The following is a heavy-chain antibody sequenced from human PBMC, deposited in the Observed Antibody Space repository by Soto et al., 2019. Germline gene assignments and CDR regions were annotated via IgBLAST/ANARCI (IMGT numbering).Heavy chain of an antibody. CDR2: INSDGSST. J-gene: IGHJ4*02. D-gene: IGHD5-12*01. V-gene: IGHV3-74*01. Sequence: HPGGSLRLSCAASGFTFSSYWMHWVRQAPGKGLVWVSRINSDGSSTSYADSVKGRFTISRDNAKNTLYLQMNSLRAEDTAVYYCARDQPDNPQYSGYLFDYWGQGTLVTVSS. CDR3: ARDQPDNPQYSGYLFDY. CDR1: GFTFSSYW.